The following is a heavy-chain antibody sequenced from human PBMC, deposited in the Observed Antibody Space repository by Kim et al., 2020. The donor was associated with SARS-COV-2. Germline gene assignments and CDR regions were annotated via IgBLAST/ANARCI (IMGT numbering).Heavy chain of an antibody. CDR1: GYTFTGYY. CDR2: INPNSGGT. D-gene: IGHD6-13*01. Sequence: ASVKVSCKASGYTFTGYYMHWVRQAPGQGLEWMGRINPNSGGTNYAQKFQGRVTMTRDTSISTAYMELSRLRSDDTAVYYCAREVSEWQQLDYYGMDVWGQGTTVTVSS. V-gene: IGHV1-2*06. CDR3: AREVSEWQQLDYYGMDV. J-gene: IGHJ6*02.